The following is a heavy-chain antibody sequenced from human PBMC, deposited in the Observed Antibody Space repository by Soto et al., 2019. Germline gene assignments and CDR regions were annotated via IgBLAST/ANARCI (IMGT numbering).Heavy chain of an antibody. CDR1: GYTFNKHA. CDR3: AKVLSGTYFDDSDY. Sequence: QVQLVQSGAEVKKPGASVMLSCKASGYTFNKHAIMWVRQARGQGLEWMGWISAHNGNTNSAPKFQGRLTMTTYTYTSTAYMELRSLRSDDTAVYYCAKVLSGTYFDDSDYWGQGTLVTVSS. D-gene: IGHD1-26*01. V-gene: IGHV1-18*01. CDR2: ISAHNGNT. J-gene: IGHJ4*02.